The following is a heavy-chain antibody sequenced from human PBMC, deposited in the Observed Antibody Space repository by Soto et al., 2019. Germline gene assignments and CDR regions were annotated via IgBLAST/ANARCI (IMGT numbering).Heavy chain of an antibody. V-gene: IGHV1-69*08. CDR2: IIPILGIA. D-gene: IGHD2-15*01. CDR3: ARDSCSGGSCYRLNHLDY. Sequence: QVQLVQSGAEVKKPGSSVKVSSKASGGTFSSYTISWVRQAPGQGLEWMGSIIPILGIANYAQKFQGRVTITADKSTSTAYMELSSLRSEDTAVYYCARDSCSGGSCYRLNHLDYWGQGTLVTVSS. J-gene: IGHJ4*02. CDR1: GGTFSSYT.